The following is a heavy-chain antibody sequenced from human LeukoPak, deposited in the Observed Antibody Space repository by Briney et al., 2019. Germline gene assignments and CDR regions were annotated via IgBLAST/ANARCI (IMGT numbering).Heavy chain of an antibody. J-gene: IGHJ6*03. Sequence: SETLSLTCTVSGGSISSSSYYWGWIRQPPGKGLEWIGSIYYSGSTYYNPSLKSRVTISVDTSKNQFSLKLSSVTAADTAVYYCARVLSSSRYPRGYYYMDVWGKGTTVTVSS. CDR1: GGSISSSSYY. CDR3: ARVLSSSRYPRGYYYMDV. V-gene: IGHV4-39*07. D-gene: IGHD6-13*01. CDR2: IYYSGST.